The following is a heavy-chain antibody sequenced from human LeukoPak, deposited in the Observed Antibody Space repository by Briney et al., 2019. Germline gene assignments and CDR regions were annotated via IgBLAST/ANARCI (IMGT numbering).Heavy chain of an antibody. D-gene: IGHD3-10*01. CDR3: ARGQYYYGSGSFPPLNWFDP. CDR2: ICYSGST. V-gene: IGHV4-31*03. CDR1: GGSISSGGYY. Sequence: SQTLSLTCTVSGGSISSGGYYWSWIRQHPGKGLEWIGYICYSGSTYYNPSLKSRVTISVDTSKNQFSLKLSSVTAADTAVYYCARGQYYYGSGSFPPLNWFDPWGQGTLVTVSS. J-gene: IGHJ5*02.